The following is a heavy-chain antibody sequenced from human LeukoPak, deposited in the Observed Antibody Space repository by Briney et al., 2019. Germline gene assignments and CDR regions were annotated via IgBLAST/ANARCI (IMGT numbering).Heavy chain of an antibody. Sequence: GASVKVSCKASGYTFTSYDINWVRQATGQGLEWMGWMNPNSGNTGYAQKFQGRVTMTRNTSISTAYMELSSPRSEDTAVYYCARGGITIFGVVINNWFDPWGQGTLVTVSS. CDR2: MNPNSGNT. D-gene: IGHD3-3*01. V-gene: IGHV1-8*01. CDR3: ARGGITIFGVVINNWFDP. CDR1: GYTFTSYD. J-gene: IGHJ5*02.